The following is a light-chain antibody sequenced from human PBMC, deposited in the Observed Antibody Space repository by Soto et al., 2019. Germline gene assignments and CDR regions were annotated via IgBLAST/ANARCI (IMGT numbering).Light chain of an antibody. J-gene: IGKJ1*01. Sequence: DIVMTQSPDSLAVSLGERATINCKSSQTLSHSSNNQDHLAWLQQKPGQPPKVLIYWASVRESGVPDRFSGSASGTDFTLTISNLQAEDVAVYDCQQYLGVVWTFGQGTKVEIK. V-gene: IGKV4-1*01. CDR3: QQYLGVVWT. CDR1: QTLSHSSNNQDH. CDR2: WAS.